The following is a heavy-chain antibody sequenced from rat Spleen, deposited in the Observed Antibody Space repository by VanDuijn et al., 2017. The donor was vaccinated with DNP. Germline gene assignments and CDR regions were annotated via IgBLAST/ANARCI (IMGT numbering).Heavy chain of an antibody. CDR1: GFTFSNFV. V-gene: IGHV5-19*01. CDR3: ATRTTQGFFDY. CDR2: ISPSGGNT. D-gene: IGHD1-10*01. Sequence: EVKLVESGGGLVQPGGSLKLSCAVSGFTFSNFVMYWIRQAPAKGLEWAASISPSGGNTYYRDSVKGRFTIARDNAKSTLYLQMDSLRSEDAATYYCATRTTQGFFDYWGQGVMVTVSS. J-gene: IGHJ2*01.